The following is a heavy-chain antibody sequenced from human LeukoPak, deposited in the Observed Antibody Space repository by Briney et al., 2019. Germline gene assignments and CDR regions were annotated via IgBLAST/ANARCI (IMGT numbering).Heavy chain of an antibody. CDR2: INSDGSST. J-gene: IGHJ4*02. V-gene: IGHV3-74*01. CDR1: GFTFSSYW. CDR3: ASSSSGWSYYY. D-gene: IGHD6-19*01. Sequence: GGSLRLSCAASGFTFSSYWMHWVRQSPGKGLVWVSRINSDGSSTNYADSVKGRFTISRDNAKNTLYLQMNSLRAEDTAVYYCASSSSGWSYYYWGQGTLVTVSS.